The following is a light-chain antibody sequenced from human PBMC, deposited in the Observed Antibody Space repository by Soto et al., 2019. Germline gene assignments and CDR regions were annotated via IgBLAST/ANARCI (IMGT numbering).Light chain of an antibody. J-gene: IGLJ2*01. V-gene: IGLV2-8*01. Sequence: QSALTQPPSASGSPGQSVTISCAGSSSDIGASNSVSWYQQHPGKVPKLLISEVTKRPSGVPDRFSGSKSGNTASLTVSGLQADDEADYYCGSKAGSIKLVVFGRGTKLTVL. CDR1: SSDIGASNS. CDR3: GSKAGSIKLVV. CDR2: EVT.